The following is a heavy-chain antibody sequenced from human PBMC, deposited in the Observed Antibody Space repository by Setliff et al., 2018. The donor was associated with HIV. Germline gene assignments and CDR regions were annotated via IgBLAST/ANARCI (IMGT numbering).Heavy chain of an antibody. CDR3: ASWGGYYYDSSGYYY. Sequence: ASVKVSCKVSGYTLTELSMHWLRQAPGKGLEWMGGFDPEDGETIYALKFQGRVTMTEDTSTDTAYMGLSILRSEDTAVYYFASWGGYYYDSSGYYYWGQGTLVTVSS. D-gene: IGHD3-22*01. CDR1: GYTLTELS. CDR2: FDPEDGET. V-gene: IGHV1-24*01. J-gene: IGHJ4*02.